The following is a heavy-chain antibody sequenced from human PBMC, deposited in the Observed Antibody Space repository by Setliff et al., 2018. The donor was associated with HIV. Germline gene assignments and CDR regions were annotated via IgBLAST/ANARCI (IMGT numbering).Heavy chain of an antibody. CDR2: IYTSGST. J-gene: IGHJ4*02. Sequence: SETLSLTCTVSGGSISSGSYYWSWIRQPAGKGLEWIGHIYTSGSTNYNPSLKSRVTISVDTSKNQFSLKLSSVTAADTAVYYCARGVRPYYFDYWGQGTLVTVSS. V-gene: IGHV4-61*09. CDR3: ARGVRPYYFDY. CDR1: GGSISSGSYY. D-gene: IGHD1-1*01.